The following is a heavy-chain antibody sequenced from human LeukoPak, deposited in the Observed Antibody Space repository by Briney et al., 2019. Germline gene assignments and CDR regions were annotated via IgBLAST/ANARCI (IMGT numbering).Heavy chain of an antibody. V-gene: IGHV3-23*01. Sequence: GGSLRLSCAASGFTFSSYAMSWVRQAPGKGLEWVSAISGSGGSTYYADSVKGRFTISRDNSKNTLYLQMNSLRAEDTAVYYCAXDXITXXTTLVVXYXDYWGXXXXVTV. J-gene: IGHJ4*02. CDR1: GFTFSSYA. CDR3: AXDXITXXTTLVVXYXDY. D-gene: IGHD4-17*01. CDR2: ISGSGGST.